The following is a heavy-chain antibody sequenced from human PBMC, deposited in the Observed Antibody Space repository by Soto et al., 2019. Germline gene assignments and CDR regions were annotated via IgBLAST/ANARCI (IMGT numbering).Heavy chain of an antibody. CDR2: IYSGGST. Sequence: GGSLRLSCAASGFTVSSNYMSWVRQAPGKGLEWVSVIYSGGSTYYADSVKGRFTISRDNSKNTLYLQMNSLRAEDTAVYYCARALMGSGWALDHWGQGTLVTVSS. CDR3: ARALMGSGWALDH. J-gene: IGHJ4*02. V-gene: IGHV3-53*01. CDR1: GFTVSSNY. D-gene: IGHD6-19*01.